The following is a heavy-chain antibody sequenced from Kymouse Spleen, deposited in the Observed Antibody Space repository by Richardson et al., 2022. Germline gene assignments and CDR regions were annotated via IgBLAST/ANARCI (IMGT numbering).Heavy chain of an antibody. Sequence: EVQLVESGGGLVQPGGSLKLSCAASGFTFSGSAMHWVRQASGKGLEWVGRIRSKANSYATAYAASVKGRFTISRDDSKNTAYLQMNSLKTEDTAVYYCTRHADYDFLDWFDPWGQGTLVTVSS. CDR3: TRHADYDFLDWFDP. J-gene: IGHJ5*02. CDR2: IRSKANSYAT. CDR1: GFTFSGSA. V-gene: IGHV3-73*02. D-gene: IGHD3-3*01.